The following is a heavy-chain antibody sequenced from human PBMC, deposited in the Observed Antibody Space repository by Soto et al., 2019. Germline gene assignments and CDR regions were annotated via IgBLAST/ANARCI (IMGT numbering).Heavy chain of an antibody. J-gene: IGHJ4*02. CDR1: GYTFTSCP. D-gene: IGHD2-2*01. Sequence: ASVMVTCKTSGYTFTSCPMQWLRQAPGQRLEWMGWINAGNGYTKYSQKFQGRVTVTRDTSASTAYMELSSLRSEDTAVYYCATAGGDCSTTTCYVIDYWGQGTPVTV. V-gene: IGHV1-3*01. CDR2: INAGNGYT. CDR3: ATAGGDCSTTTCYVIDY.